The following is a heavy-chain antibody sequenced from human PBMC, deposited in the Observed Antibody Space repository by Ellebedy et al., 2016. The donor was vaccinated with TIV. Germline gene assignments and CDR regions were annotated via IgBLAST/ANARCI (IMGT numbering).Heavy chain of an antibody. CDR3: ARAGERAELYYYGMDV. D-gene: IGHD7-27*01. J-gene: IGHJ6*02. CDR2: ISAYNGNT. CDR1: GYTFTSYG. Sequence: ASVKVSCKASGYTFTSYGISWVRQAPGQGLEWMGWISAYNGNTNYAQKLQGRVTMTTDTSTSTAYMELRSLRSDDTAVYYCARAGERAELYYYGMDVWGQGTTVTVSS. V-gene: IGHV1-18*01.